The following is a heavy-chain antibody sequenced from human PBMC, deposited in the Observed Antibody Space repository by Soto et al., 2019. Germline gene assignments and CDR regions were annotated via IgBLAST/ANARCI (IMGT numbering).Heavy chain of an antibody. V-gene: IGHV4-34*01. D-gene: IGHD3-3*01. CDR1: GGSFSGYY. CDR3: ARNGSYYDFWSGFYFGGGMDV. CDR2: INRSGST. J-gene: IGHJ6*02. Sequence: QVQLQQWGAGLLKPSETLSLTCAVYGGSFSGYYWSWIRQPPGKGLVWIGEINRSGSTNYNQSLKSRVTISVDTSKNQFYLKMSYVTAADTAVYYCARNGSYYDFWSGFYFGGGMDVWGQGTTVTVSS.